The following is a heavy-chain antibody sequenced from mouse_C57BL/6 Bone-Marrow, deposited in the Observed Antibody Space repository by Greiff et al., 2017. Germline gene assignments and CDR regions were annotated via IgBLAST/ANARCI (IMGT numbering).Heavy chain of an antibody. D-gene: IGHD2-4*01. CDR2: IYPGSGST. V-gene: IGHV1-55*01. Sequence: QVQLKQPGAELVKPGASVKMSCKASGYTFTSYWITWVKQRPGQGLEWIGDIYPGSGSTNYNEKFKRKATLTVDTSSSTAYMQLSSLTSEDSAVYYCAREDDYGYAMDYWGQGTSVTVSS. CDR1: GYTFTSYW. CDR3: AREDDYGYAMDY. J-gene: IGHJ4*01.